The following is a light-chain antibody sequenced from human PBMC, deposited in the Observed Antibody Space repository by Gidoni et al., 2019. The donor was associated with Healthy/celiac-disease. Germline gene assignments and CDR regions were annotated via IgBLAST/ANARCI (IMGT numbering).Light chain of an antibody. V-gene: IGKV3-15*01. CDR1: QSVSSN. CDR2: GAS. CDR3: QQYNNWPPWT. J-gene: IGKJ1*01. Sequence: GERATLSCRASQSVSSNLAWYQQKPGQAPRLLIYGASTRATGIPARFSGSGSGTEFTLTISSLQSEDFAVYYCQQYNNWPPWTFGQGTKVEIK.